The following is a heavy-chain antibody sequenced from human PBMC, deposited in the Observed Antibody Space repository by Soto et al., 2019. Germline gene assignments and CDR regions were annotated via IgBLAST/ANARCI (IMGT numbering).Heavy chain of an antibody. V-gene: IGHV3-33*01. CDR2: IWYDGSKK. CDR3: ARALYSSSLYGMDV. J-gene: IGHJ6*02. D-gene: IGHD6-13*01. Sequence: QVQLVESGGGVVPPGRSLRLSCAASGFTFRSNGMHWVRQAPGKGLEWVAVIWYDGSKKYYADSVKGRFAISRDNSKNTLYLQMNSLRAEDTAVYYCARALYSSSLYGMDVWGQGTTVTVSS. CDR1: GFTFRSNG.